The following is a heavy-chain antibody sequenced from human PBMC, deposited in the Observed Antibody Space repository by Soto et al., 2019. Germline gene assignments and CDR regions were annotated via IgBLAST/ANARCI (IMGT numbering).Heavy chain of an antibody. Sequence: GGSLRLSCAASGFTFSSYAMSWVRQAPGKGLEWVSAISGSGGSTYYADSVKGRFTISRDNSKNTLYLQMNSLRAEDTAVYYCAKAPYYYGGTYGMDVWGQGTTVTVSS. CDR2: ISGSGGST. J-gene: IGHJ6*02. V-gene: IGHV3-23*01. CDR1: GFTFSSYA. D-gene: IGHD3-10*01. CDR3: AKAPYYYGGTYGMDV.